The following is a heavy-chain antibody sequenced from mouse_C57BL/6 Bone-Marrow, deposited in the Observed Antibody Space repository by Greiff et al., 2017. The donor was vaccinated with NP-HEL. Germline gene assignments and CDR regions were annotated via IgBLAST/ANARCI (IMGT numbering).Heavy chain of an antibody. Sequence: EVQGVESGGDLVKPGGSLKLSCAASGFTFSSYGMSWVRQTPDKRLEWVATISSGGSYTYYPDSVKGRFTISRDNAKNTLYLQMSSLKSEYTAMYYCARRIYDGNSYAMDYWGQGTSVTVSA. CDR2: ISSGGSYT. D-gene: IGHD2-1*01. V-gene: IGHV5-6*01. CDR1: GFTFSSYG. CDR3: ARRIYDGNSYAMDY. J-gene: IGHJ4*01.